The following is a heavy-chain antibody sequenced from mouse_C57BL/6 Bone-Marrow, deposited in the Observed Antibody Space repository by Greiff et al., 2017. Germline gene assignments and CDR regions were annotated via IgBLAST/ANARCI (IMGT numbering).Heavy chain of an antibody. J-gene: IGHJ3*01. V-gene: IGHV1-69*01. Sequence: QVQLQQPGAELVMPGASVKLSCKASGYTFTSYWMHWVKQRPGQGLEWIGEIDPSDSYTNYNQKFKGKSTLTVDKSSSTAYMQLSSLTSEDSAVYYCATDLRPWFAYWGQGTLVTVAA. CDR3: ATDLRPWFAY. CDR1: GYTFTSYW. CDR2: IDPSDSYT. D-gene: IGHD2-12*01.